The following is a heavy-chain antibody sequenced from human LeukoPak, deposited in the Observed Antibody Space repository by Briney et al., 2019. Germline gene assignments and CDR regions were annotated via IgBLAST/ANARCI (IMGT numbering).Heavy chain of an antibody. Sequence: GGSLRLSCAASGFTVNSNYMSWVRQAPGKGLEWVSLIYSGGDTYCADSVKGRFTISRDNSKNTLYLQMNSLRAEDTAVYYCAKPKDNSLYCFDYWGQGTLVTVSS. V-gene: IGHV3-66*04. D-gene: IGHD1-20*01. CDR2: IYSGGDT. CDR1: GFTVNSNY. J-gene: IGHJ4*02. CDR3: AKPKDNSLYCFDY.